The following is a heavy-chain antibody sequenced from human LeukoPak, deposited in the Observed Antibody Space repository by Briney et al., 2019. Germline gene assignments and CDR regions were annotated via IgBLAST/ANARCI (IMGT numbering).Heavy chain of an antibody. CDR3: ARFSSYSMVRGVPPDY. V-gene: IGHV3-48*04. CDR1: GFTFSSYS. Sequence: PGGSLRLSCAASGFTFSSYSMNWVRQAPGKGLEWVSYISSSSSTIYYADSVKGRFTISRDNAKNSLYLQMNSLRAEDTALYHCARFSSYSMVRGVPPDYWGQGTLVTVSS. J-gene: IGHJ4*02. CDR2: ISSSSSTI. D-gene: IGHD3-10*01.